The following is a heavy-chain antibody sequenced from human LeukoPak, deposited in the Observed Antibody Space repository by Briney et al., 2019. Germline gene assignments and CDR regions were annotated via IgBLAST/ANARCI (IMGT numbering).Heavy chain of an antibody. CDR1: GGSISSYY. Sequence: SETLSLTCTVSGGSISSYYWSWIRQPPGKGLEWIGYIYYSGSTYYNPSLKSRVTISVDTSKNQFSLKLSSVTAADTAVYYCAREFYGSGRDFDYWGQGTLVTVSS. CDR2: IYYSGST. V-gene: IGHV4-59*12. D-gene: IGHD3-10*01. CDR3: AREFYGSGRDFDY. J-gene: IGHJ4*02.